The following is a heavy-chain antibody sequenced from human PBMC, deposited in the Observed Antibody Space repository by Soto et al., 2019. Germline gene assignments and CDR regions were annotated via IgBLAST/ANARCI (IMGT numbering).Heavy chain of an antibody. J-gene: IGHJ6*03. D-gene: IGHD2-15*01. CDR1: GGSISSSSYY. V-gene: IGHV4-39*01. CDR2: IYYSGST. CDR3: ARGLPRDFWSGGTCYPVAHSYYMDV. Sequence: SETLSLTCTVSGGSISSSSYYWGWIRQPPGKGLEWIGSIYYSGSTYYNPSLKSRVTISVDTSKNQFSLKLSSVTAADTAVYYCARGLPRDFWSGGTCYPVAHSYYMDVWCKGPTVTLSS.